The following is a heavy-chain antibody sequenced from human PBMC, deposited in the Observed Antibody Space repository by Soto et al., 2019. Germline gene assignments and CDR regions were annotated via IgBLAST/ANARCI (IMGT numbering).Heavy chain of an antibody. CDR1: GYSFINFD. D-gene: IGHD6-13*01. CDR2: MNPGSGKT. Sequence: ASVKVSCKASGYSFINFDISWVRQAAGQGPEWLGWMNPGSGKTGYTSKFQGRVAMTRDASTATSHLDLTSLTSDDTAVYYCARMASAGTLNWFDPWGPGTLVTVPQ. J-gene: IGHJ5*02. CDR3: ARMASAGTLNWFDP. V-gene: IGHV1-8*02.